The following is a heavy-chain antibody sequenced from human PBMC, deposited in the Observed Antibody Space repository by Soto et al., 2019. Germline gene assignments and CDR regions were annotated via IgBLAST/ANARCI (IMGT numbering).Heavy chain of an antibody. J-gene: IGHJ6*02. CDR3: ARDLVRWLTRSPRTYYYYGMDV. D-gene: IGHD3-10*01. CDR1: GFTFSSYG. CDR2: IWYDGSNK. V-gene: IGHV3-33*01. Sequence: PGGSLRLSCAASGFTFSSYGMHWVRQAPGKGLEWVAVIWYDGSNKYYADSVKGRFTISRDNSKNTLYLQMNSLRAEDTAVYYCARDLVRWLTRSPRTYYYYGMDVWGQGTTVTVSS.